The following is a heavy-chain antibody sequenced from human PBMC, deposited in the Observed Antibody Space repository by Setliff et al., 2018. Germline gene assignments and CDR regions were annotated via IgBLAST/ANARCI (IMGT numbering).Heavy chain of an antibody. V-gene: IGHV1-2*02. CDR1: GYTSTAYY. J-gene: IGHJ6*03. CDR2: INPNAGNI. CDR3: ARGGHIVSGDFYHYIDV. Sequence: ASVKVSCKASGYTSTAYYIHWVRQAPGQGLEWMGWINPNAGNINYIQKFQGRVTMTRDTSISTAYMELRRLKSDDTAVYYCARGGHIVSGDFYHYIDVWGKGTTVTVSS. D-gene: IGHD2-15*01.